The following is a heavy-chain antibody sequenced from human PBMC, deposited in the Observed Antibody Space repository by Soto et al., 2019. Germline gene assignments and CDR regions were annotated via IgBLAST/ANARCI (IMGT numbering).Heavy chain of an antibody. Sequence: EVQLLKSGGGLVQVGGSLRLSCVGSGFGFDSYAMSWVRQAPGKGLEWVSGIGSSGGAIVYADSVRGRFTISRDNSRNALYLHMNSLRAGDTAVYYCARGVYDFWNGHPKGLDYWGQGTVVTVSS. J-gene: IGHJ4*02. D-gene: IGHD3-3*01. CDR2: IGSSGGAI. CDR3: ARGVYDFWNGHPKGLDY. CDR1: GFGFDSYA. V-gene: IGHV3-23*01.